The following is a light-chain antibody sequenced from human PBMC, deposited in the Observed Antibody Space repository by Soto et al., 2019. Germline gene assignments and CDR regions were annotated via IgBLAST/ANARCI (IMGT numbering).Light chain of an antibody. J-gene: IGKJ1*01. CDR3: QQYNSYST. Sequence: IQMTQSPSTLSASVGDRVTITCRARQSISSGLAWYQQKPGKAPKLLIYDASSLESGVPSRFSGSGSGTEFTLTISSLQPDDFATYYCQQYNSYSTFGQGTKVDI. CDR2: DAS. CDR1: QSISSG. V-gene: IGKV1-5*01.